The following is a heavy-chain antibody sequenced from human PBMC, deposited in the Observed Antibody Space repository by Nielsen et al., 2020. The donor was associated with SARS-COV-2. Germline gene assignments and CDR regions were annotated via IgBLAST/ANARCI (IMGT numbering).Heavy chain of an antibody. V-gene: IGHV3-23*01. CDR2: ISGSGGST. D-gene: IGHD2-2*01. J-gene: IGHJ6*02. CDR3: ARGAIVVVSDMDV. CDR1: GFTFSIYA. Sequence: GESLKISCAASGFTFSIYAMIWVRQAPGKGLEWVSGISGSGGSTYYADSVKGRFTISRDNSKNTLYLQMNSLRAEDAAIYYCARGAIVVVSDMDVWGPGTTVTVSS.